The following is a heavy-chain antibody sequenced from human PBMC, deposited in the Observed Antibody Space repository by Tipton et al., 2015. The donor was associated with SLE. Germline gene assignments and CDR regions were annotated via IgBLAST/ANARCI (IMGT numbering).Heavy chain of an antibody. V-gene: IGHV3-9*01. CDR1: GFTFDDSVHDSA. CDR2: ISWNGDST. J-gene: IGHJ4*02. D-gene: IGHD1-1*01. Sequence: SLRLSCAVSGFTFDDSVHDSAMHWVRQVPGKGLEWVSGISWNGDSTHYADSVKGRFIISRNNAGKSLFLQMNSLRPEDTALYYCVKDMDFFGSKSTLEYWGQGTLVTVSS. CDR3: VKDMDFFGSKSTLEY.